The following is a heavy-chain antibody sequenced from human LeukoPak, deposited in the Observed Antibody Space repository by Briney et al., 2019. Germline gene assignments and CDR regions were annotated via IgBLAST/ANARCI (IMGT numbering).Heavy chain of an antibody. J-gene: IGHJ4*02. CDR2: ISYDGSNK. CDR3: AKLAGYYGSGSSGDY. D-gene: IGHD3-10*01. Sequence: GGSLRRSCAAAGFTSSSQAMHGGRQAPGKWLEWVAVISYDGSNKYYADSVKGRFTISRDNSKNTLYLQMNSLRAEDTAVYYCAKLAGYYGSGSSGDYWGQGTLVTVSS. V-gene: IGHV3-30*18. CDR1: GFTSSSQA.